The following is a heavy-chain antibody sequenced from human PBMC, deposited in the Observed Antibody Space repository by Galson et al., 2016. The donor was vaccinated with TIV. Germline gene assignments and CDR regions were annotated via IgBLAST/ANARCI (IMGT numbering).Heavy chain of an antibody. J-gene: IGHJ3*01. CDR2: INHRGST. Sequence: ETLSLTCEVYGGSFNRYYWTWIRQPPGKGLEWIGQINHRGSTKYNPSLNSRVTISVDTSKNQFSLKMTSMTAADTAVYYRASPFPGGDDFWSAYYDAFDVWGQGTMVTVSS. V-gene: IGHV4-34*01. D-gene: IGHD3-3*01. CDR1: GGSFNRYY. CDR3: ASPFPGGDDFWSAYYDAFDV.